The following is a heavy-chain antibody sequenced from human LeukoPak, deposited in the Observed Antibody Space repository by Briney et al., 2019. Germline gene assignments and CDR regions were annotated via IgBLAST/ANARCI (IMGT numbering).Heavy chain of an antibody. Sequence: GVSLRLSCAASRFTFSSYWMSWVRQAPGKGLEWVANIKQDGSEKYYVDFVKGRFTISRDNAKNSLYLQMNRLRAEDTAVYYCARDAPPYCSGGSCYSRYWGQGALVTVSS. CDR2: IKQDGSEK. D-gene: IGHD2-15*01. CDR3: ARDAPPYCSGGSCYSRY. J-gene: IGHJ4*02. CDR1: RFTFSSYW. V-gene: IGHV3-7*01.